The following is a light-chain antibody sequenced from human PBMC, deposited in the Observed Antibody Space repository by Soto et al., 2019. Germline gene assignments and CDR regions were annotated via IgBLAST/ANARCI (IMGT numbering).Light chain of an antibody. CDR2: AAS. J-gene: IGKJ4*01. Sequence: DFPLAQSPSSLSPSVGDRVTITCRASQHIMNDLAWYQQKPGNPPRLLISAASTLQSGLPTRFSASGFGTEFTLTISSLHTEETDTYYCHKYNSVPRTFGGGTRVDIK. V-gene: IGKV1-27*01. CDR3: HKYNSVPRT. CDR1: QHIMND.